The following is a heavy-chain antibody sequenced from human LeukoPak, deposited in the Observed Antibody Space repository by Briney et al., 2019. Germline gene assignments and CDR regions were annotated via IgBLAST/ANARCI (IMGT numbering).Heavy chain of an antibody. D-gene: IGHD2-8*01. CDR3: ARGLLMDY. J-gene: IGHJ4*02. CDR1: GGSFSGHY. Sequence: SETLSLTCAVYGGSFSGHYWSWIRQPPGKGLEWIGEINHSGSTNYNPSLKSRVPISVDTSKNQFSLKLSSVTAADTAVYYCARGLLMDYWGQGTLVTVSS. CDR2: INHSGST. V-gene: IGHV4-34*01.